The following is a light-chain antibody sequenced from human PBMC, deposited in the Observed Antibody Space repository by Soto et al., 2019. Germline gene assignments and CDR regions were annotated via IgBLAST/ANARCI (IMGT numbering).Light chain of an antibody. CDR3: MQALQTPPT. Sequence: DIVMTQSPLSLPVTPGEPASISCRSSQSLLHSNGYNYLDWYLQKPGQSPQLLIYLGSNRASGVPDRFSGSGSGTDVTLKIIRVEAEDVEVYYCMQALQTPPTFGGGTKVQIK. V-gene: IGKV2-28*01. CDR2: LGS. J-gene: IGKJ4*01. CDR1: QSLLHSNGYNY.